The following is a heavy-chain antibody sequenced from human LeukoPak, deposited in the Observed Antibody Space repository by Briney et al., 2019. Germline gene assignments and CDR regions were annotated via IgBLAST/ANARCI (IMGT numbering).Heavy chain of an antibody. J-gene: IGHJ6*03. CDR3: ARHYKSSHYYMDV. Sequence: SETLSLTCTVSGGSISSSSYYWDWIRQPPGKGLEWIGSIYYSGSTYYNPSLKSRVTISVDTSKNQFSLKLSSVTAADTAVYYCARHYKSSHYYMDVWGKGTTVTVSS. CDR2: IYYSGST. CDR1: GGSISSSSYY. D-gene: IGHD1-1*01. V-gene: IGHV4-39*01.